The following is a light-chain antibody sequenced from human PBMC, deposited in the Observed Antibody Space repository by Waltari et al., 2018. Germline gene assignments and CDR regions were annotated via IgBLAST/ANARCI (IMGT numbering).Light chain of an antibody. CDR1: SSDVGSYTL. J-gene: IGLJ3*02. Sequence: QSALTQPASVSGSPGQSLTISCTGTSSDVGSYTLVSWYQQHPGKAPKLMIYEGSKRPSGVSNRFSGSKSGNTASLTISGLQAEDEADYYCCSYAGSSWVFGGGTKLTVL. V-gene: IGLV2-23*01. CDR2: EGS. CDR3: CSYAGSSWV.